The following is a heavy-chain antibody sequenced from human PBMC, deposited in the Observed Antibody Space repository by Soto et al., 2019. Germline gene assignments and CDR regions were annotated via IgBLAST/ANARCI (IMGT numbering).Heavy chain of an antibody. Sequence: QVQLVESGGGVVQPGRSLRLSCAASGFTFSSYGMHWVRQAPGKGLEWVALVWYDGGNKYYADSVKGRFTISRDNSKNTLYLPMNSLRDEDTAVYYCVRAAGYGGNDYVYYYGMDVWGQGTTVTVSS. J-gene: IGHJ6*02. CDR2: VWYDGGNK. D-gene: IGHD5-12*01. CDR1: GFTFSSYG. V-gene: IGHV3-33*01. CDR3: VRAAGYGGNDYVYYYGMDV.